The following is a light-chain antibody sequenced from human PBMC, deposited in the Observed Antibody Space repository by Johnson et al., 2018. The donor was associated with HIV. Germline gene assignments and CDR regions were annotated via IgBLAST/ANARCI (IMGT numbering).Light chain of an antibody. J-gene: IGLJ1*01. V-gene: IGLV1-44*01. CDR2: SNN. CDR1: SSNIGSNT. CDR3: AAWDDSLNGPYV. Sequence: QFVLTQPPSASGTPVQRVTISCSGSSSNIGSNTVNWYQQLPGTAPKLLIYSNNQRPSGVPDRFSGSKSGTSASLAISGLQSEDEADYYCAAWDDSLNGPYVFGTGTKVTVL.